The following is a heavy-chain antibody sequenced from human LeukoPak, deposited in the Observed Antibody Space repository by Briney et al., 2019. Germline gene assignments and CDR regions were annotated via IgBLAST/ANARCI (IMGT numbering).Heavy chain of an antibody. CDR2: IYSGGST. CDR3: SGSYGYEEYYYYYMDV. V-gene: IGHV3-53*01. J-gene: IGHJ6*03. CDR1: GFTVSSNY. D-gene: IGHD5-18*01. Sequence: GGSLRLSCEASGFTVSSNYMSWVRQAPGKGLEWVSVIYSGGSTYYADSVKGRFTISRDNSKNTLYLQMNSLRAEDTAVYYCSGSYGYEEYYYYYMDVWGKGTTVTVSS.